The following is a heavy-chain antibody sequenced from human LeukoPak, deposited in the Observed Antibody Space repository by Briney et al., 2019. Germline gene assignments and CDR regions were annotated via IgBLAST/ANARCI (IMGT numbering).Heavy chain of an antibody. CDR3: ARRGHVGAIDY. D-gene: IGHD1-26*01. V-gene: IGHV4-34*01. J-gene: IGHJ4*02. CDR2: INHSGST. CDR1: GGSFSGYY. Sequence: SETLSLTSAVYGGSFSGYYWSWIRQPPGKGLEWIGEINHSGSTNYNPSLKSRVTISVDTSKNQFSLKLSSVTAADTAVYYCARRGHVGAIDYWGQGTLVTVSS.